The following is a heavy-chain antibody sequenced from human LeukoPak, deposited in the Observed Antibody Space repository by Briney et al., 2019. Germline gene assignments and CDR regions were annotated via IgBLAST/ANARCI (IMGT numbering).Heavy chain of an antibody. Sequence: SETLSLTCAVYGGSFSGYYWSWIGQPPGKGLEWIGEINHSGSTNYNPSLKSRVTISVDTSKNQFSLKLSSVTAADTAVYYCAGHHPRNTVDFWGQGTMVTVSS. CDR1: GGSFSGYY. J-gene: IGHJ4*02. D-gene: IGHD2-8*02. V-gene: IGHV4-34*01. CDR2: INHSGST. CDR3: AGHHPRNTVDF.